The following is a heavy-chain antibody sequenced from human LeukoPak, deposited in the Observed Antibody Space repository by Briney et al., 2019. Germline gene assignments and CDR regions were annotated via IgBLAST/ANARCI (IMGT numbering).Heavy chain of an antibody. D-gene: IGHD3-3*01. CDR3: ARVRRYDFWSGYYGLADDY. Sequence: PSQTLSLTCTVSGGSISSGDYYWSWIRQPPGKGLEWIGYIYYSGSTHYNPSLKSRVTISVDTSKNQFSLKLSSVTAADTAVYYCARVRRYDFWSGYYGLADDYWGQGTLVTVSS. CDR1: GGSISSGDYY. V-gene: IGHV4-30-4*08. J-gene: IGHJ4*02. CDR2: IYYSGST.